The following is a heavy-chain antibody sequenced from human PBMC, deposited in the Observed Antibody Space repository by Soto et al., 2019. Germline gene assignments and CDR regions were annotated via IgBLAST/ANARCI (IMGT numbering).Heavy chain of an antibody. D-gene: IGHD3-22*01. CDR1: GFTFSSYA. CDR3: AKAWTYYYDSSGYYSQAYYYGMDV. V-gene: IGHV3-23*01. Sequence: GGSLRLSCAASGFTFSSYAMSWVRQAPGKGLEWVSAISGSGGSTYYADSVKGRFTISRDNSKNTLYLQMNSLRAEDTAVYYCAKAWTYYYDSSGYYSQAYYYGMDVWGQGTTVTVSS. J-gene: IGHJ6*02. CDR2: ISGSGGST.